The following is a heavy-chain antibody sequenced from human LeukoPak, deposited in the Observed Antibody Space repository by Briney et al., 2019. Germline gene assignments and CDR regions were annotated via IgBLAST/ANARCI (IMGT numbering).Heavy chain of an antibody. D-gene: IGHD6-6*01. CDR2: IKTKADGPA. J-gene: IGHJ4*02. Sequence: PGGSLRLSCAASGFTFSSYGMHWVRQAPGKGLEWVARIKTKADGPAEYATPVKGRFAISRDDSQSMVYLQMSSLRSDDTAVYYCVWSSTWDKRFYLDQWGQGTLVTVSS. CDR1: GFTFSSYG. V-gene: IGHV3-15*07. CDR3: VWSSTWDKRFYLDQ.